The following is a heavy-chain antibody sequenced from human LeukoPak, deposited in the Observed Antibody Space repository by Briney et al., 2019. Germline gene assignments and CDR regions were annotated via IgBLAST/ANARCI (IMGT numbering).Heavy chain of an antibody. Sequence: ASVKVSCKASGGTFSNSAISWVRQAPGQGLEWMGWINPNSGDTNYAQKFQGRVTMTRDTSISTAYMELSRLRSDDTAVYYCARADGVGAYDAFDIWGQGTMVTVSS. J-gene: IGHJ3*02. CDR3: ARADGVGAYDAFDI. V-gene: IGHV1-2*02. CDR2: INPNSGDT. CDR1: GGTFSNSA. D-gene: IGHD1-26*01.